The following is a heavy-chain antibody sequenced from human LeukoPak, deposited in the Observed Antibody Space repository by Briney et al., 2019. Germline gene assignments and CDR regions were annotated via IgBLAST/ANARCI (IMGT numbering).Heavy chain of an antibody. V-gene: IGHV3-30*02. CDR2: IRYDGSNK. CDR1: GFTFSSYG. D-gene: IGHD2-2*01. Sequence: GRSLRLSCAASGFTFSSYGMHWVRQAPGKGLEWVAFIRYDGSNKYYADSVKGRFTISRDNSKNTLYLQMNSLRAEDTAVYYCAKDKRYCSSTSCYLAYYYYYYMDVWGKGTTVTISS. CDR3: AKDKRYCSSTSCYLAYYYYYYMDV. J-gene: IGHJ6*03.